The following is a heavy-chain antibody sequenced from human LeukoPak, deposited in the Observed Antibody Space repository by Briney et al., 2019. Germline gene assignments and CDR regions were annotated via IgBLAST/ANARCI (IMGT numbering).Heavy chain of an antibody. CDR1: GFTFDDYA. CDR3: AKDRIDGAFDY. CDR2: ISGSGGST. D-gene: IGHD4-17*01. Sequence: GGSLRLSCAASGFTFDDYAMHWVRQAPGKGLEWVSAISGSGGSTYYADSVKGRFTISRDNSKNTLYLQMNSLRAEDTAVYYCAKDRIDGAFDYWGQGTLVTVSS. V-gene: IGHV3-23*01. J-gene: IGHJ4*02.